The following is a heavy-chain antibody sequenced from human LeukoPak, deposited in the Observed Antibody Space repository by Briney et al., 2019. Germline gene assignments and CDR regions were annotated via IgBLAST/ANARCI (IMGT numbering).Heavy chain of an antibody. V-gene: IGHV3-23*01. CDR3: AKDPGYQVVYCFDY. Sequence: GGSLRLSCAASGFTFSSYSMSWVRQAPGKGLEWVSGVSGSGGSTDYADSVKGRFTISRDNSKNTLYLQMNSLRVEDTAVYYCAKDPGYQVVYCFDYWGQGTLVTVSS. J-gene: IGHJ4*02. D-gene: IGHD2-2*01. CDR1: GFTFSSYS. CDR2: VSGSGGST.